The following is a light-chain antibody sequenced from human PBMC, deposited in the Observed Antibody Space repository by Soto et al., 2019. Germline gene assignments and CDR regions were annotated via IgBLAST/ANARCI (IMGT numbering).Light chain of an antibody. V-gene: IGLV1-51*01. CDR3: GTWDGKEFL. Sequence: QSVLTQPPSVSAVPGQTVTISCTGSSSNVGDNYVSWYQSLPGTAPKLLIYDNDKRPSGIPARFSGSKSGTSATLAIAGLQTGDEANYYCGTWDGKEFLIGGGTKLTVL. CDR2: DND. CDR1: SSNVGDNY. J-gene: IGLJ2*01.